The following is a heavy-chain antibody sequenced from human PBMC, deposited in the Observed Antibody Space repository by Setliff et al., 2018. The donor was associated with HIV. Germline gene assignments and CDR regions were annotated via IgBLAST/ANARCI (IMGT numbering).Heavy chain of an antibody. CDR3: ARERDSNGYQFDY. Sequence: GVSVKVSCKASGFPFSNYAIHWVRQAPGQRLEWMGWINVDSGNTKYLQDLQGRVTITKDRSASTAYMEVSNLRSEDMAVYYCARERDSNGYQFDYWGQGTLVTVSS. D-gene: IGHD3-22*01. J-gene: IGHJ4*02. CDR2: INVDSGNT. V-gene: IGHV1-3*03. CDR1: GFPFSNYA.